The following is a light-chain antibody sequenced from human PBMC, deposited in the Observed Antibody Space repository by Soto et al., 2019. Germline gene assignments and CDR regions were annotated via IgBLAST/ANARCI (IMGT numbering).Light chain of an antibody. CDR1: SRDVGAYNL. J-gene: IGLJ2*01. CDR3: SAFSSRNTLV. V-gene: IGLV2-14*01. Sequence: QSALTQPASVSGSPGQSITISCSGTSRDVGAYNLVSWYQQPPGKAPKLLIYEVRNRPSGVSYRVSGSKSGNTASLTISSLLPEDEADYFCSAFSSRNTLVFGGGTKLTVL. CDR2: EVR.